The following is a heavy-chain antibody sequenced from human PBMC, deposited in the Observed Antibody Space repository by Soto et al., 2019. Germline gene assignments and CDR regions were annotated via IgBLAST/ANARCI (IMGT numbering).Heavy chain of an antibody. J-gene: IGHJ4*02. D-gene: IGHD1-26*01. CDR1: GCPFSNYW. CDR2: IQEDGSEK. CDR3: SRDVVARANALNN. V-gene: IGHV3-7*01. Sequence: WGTLRLSWAASGCPFSNYWRSWVRQAQGEGLAWVANIQEDGSEKHYADSVQGRLRIATGSAKYSLYLQRNRLRVDATVVYFGSRDVVARANALNNWGRQALFTVSS.